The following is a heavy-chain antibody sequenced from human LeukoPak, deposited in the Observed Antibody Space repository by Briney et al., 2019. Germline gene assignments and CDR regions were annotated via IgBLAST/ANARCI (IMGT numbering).Heavy chain of an antibody. Sequence: PGGSLRLSCAASGFTFSSYEMNWVRQAPGKGLEWVSYISSSGSTIYYADSVKGRFTIPRDNAKNSLYLQMNSLRAEDTAVYYCARDIQEDIVVVPAAQAYYYYGMDVWGQGTTVTVSS. CDR2: ISSSGSTI. CDR3: ARDIQEDIVVVPAAQAYYYYGMDV. J-gene: IGHJ6*02. V-gene: IGHV3-48*03. CDR1: GFTFSSYE. D-gene: IGHD2-2*01.